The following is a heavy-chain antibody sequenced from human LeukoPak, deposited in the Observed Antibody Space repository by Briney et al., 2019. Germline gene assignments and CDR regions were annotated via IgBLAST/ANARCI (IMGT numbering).Heavy chain of an antibody. J-gene: IGHJ3*02. V-gene: IGHV3-21*01. CDR3: ARDPFSSSWYGAFDI. Sequence: PGGSLRLSCAASGFTFSSYSMNWVRQAPGKGLEWVSSISSSGNYIYYADSVKGRFAISRDNAKNSLYLKMNSLRAEDTAVYYCARDPFSSSWYGAFDIWGQGTMVTVSS. D-gene: IGHD6-13*01. CDR2: ISSSGNYI. CDR1: GFTFSSYS.